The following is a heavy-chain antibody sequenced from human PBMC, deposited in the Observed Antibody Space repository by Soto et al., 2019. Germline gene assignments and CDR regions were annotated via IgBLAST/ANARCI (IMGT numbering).Heavy chain of an antibody. CDR3: ARDMDSSGYLLS. CDR1: GFTFSDYE. D-gene: IGHD3-22*01. V-gene: IGHV3-48*03. J-gene: IGHJ4*02. CDR2: ISSSGRTI. Sequence: EVQLVESGGGLVQPGGSLRLSCVASGFTFSDYEMNWVRQAPGKGLEWVSYISSSGRTIYYSDSLEGRFTISRDNAKNSLYLQMNSLRAEDTAVYYCARDMDSSGYLLSWGQGSLVTVSS.